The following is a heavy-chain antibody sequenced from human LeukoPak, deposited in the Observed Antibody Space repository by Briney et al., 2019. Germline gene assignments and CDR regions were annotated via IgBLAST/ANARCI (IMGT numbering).Heavy chain of an antibody. V-gene: IGHV4-39*01. CDR3: ARLSAPRYYYDSSGYYNIDY. Sequence: SETLSLTCTVSGGSISSSSYYWGWIRQPSGKGLEWIGSIYYSGSTYYNPSLKSRVTISVDTSKNQFSLKLDSVTAADTAVYYCARLSAPRYYYDSSGYYNIDYWGQGTLVTVSS. D-gene: IGHD3-22*01. CDR2: IYYSGST. J-gene: IGHJ4*02. CDR1: GGSISSSSYY.